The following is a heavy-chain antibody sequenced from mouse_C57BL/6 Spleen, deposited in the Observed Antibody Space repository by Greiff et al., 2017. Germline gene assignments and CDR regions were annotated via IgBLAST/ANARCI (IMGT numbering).Heavy chain of an antibody. V-gene: IGHV2-5*01. CDR1: GFSLTSYG. D-gene: IGHD1-1*01. CDR2: IWRGGST. CDR3: AKGDYGRGDYAMDY. Sequence: VKVVESGPGLVQPSQSLSITCTVSGFSLTSYGVHWVRQSPGKGLEWLGVIWRGGSTDYNAAFMSRLSITKDNSKSQVFFKMNSLQADDTAIYYCAKGDYGRGDYAMDYWGQGTSVTVSS. J-gene: IGHJ4*01.